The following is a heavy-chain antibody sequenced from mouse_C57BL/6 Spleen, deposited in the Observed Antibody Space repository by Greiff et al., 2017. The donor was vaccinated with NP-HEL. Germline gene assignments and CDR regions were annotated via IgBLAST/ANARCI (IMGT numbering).Heavy chain of an antibody. CDR2: IYPGDGDT. CDR3: AREDGYPYWYFDV. D-gene: IGHD2-3*01. V-gene: IGHV1-80*01. CDR1: GYAFSSYW. Sequence: VQGVESGAELVKPGASVKISCKASGYAFSSYWMNWVKQRPGKGLEWIGQIYPGDGDTNYNGKFKGKATLTADKSSSTAYMQLSSLTSEDSAVYFCAREDGYPYWYFDVWGTGTTVTVSS. J-gene: IGHJ1*03.